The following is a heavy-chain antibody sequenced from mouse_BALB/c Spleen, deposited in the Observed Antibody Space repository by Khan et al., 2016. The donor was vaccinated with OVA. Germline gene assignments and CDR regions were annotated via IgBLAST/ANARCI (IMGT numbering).Heavy chain of an antibody. J-gene: IGHJ3*01. D-gene: IGHD2-1*01. CDR2: INPSDSET. CDR1: GYSFTSYW. CDR3: ATYGNYDWFVY. V-gene: IGHV1S82*01. Sequence: QVQLQQPGAELVRPGASVKLSCKASGYSFTSYWMNWVKQRPGQGLEWIGMINPSDSETRLNQKFKDKATLTVDKSSSKAYLQLSSSTSEDSVVYYCATYGNYDWFVYWGQGTLFTVAA.